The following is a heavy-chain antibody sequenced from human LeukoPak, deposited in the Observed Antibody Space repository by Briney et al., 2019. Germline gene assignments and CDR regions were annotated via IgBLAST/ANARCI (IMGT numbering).Heavy chain of an antibody. CDR1: GFTFSYSL. D-gene: IGHD1-26*01. CDR2: IKQDGSEK. Sequence: GGSLRLSCAACGFTFSYSLIAWVRQAPGKGPEWVANIKQDGSEKYYVDSVKGRFTISRDNAKNSLYLQMNSLRAEDAALYYFVRDVGGSVEYWGQGTLVTVSS. V-gene: IGHV3-7*05. CDR3: VRDVGGSVEY. J-gene: IGHJ4*02.